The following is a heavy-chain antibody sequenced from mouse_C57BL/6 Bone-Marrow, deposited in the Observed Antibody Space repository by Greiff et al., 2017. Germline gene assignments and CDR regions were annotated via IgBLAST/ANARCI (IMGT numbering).Heavy chain of an antibody. J-gene: IGHJ2*01. Sequence: DVQLVESGGGLVKPGGSLKLSCAASGFTFSSYAMSWVRQTPEKRLEWVATISDGGSYTYYPDNVKGRFTISRDNAKNNLYLQMSHLKSEDTAMYYCATITTPFDYWGQGTTLTVSS. CDR2: ISDGGSYT. CDR1: GFTFSSYA. V-gene: IGHV5-4*01. D-gene: IGHD1-2*01. CDR3: ATITTPFDY.